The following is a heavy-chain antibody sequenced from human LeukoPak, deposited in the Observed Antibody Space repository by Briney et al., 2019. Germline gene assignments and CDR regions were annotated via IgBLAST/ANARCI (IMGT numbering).Heavy chain of an antibody. J-gene: IGHJ6*02. D-gene: IGHD6-13*01. CDR2: INPNSGGT. V-gene: IGHV1-2*02. Sequence: ASVKVSCKASGYTFTGYYMHWVRQAPGQGLEWMGWINPNSGGTNYAQKFQGRVTMTRDTSISTAYMELSRLRSDDTAVYYCARYEYSSSYYYYYGMDVWGQGTTVTVSS. CDR3: ARYEYSSSYYYYYGMDV. CDR1: GYTFTGYY.